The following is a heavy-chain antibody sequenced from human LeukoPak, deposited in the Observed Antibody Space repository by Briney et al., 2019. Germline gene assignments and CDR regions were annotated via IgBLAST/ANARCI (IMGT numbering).Heavy chain of an antibody. CDR1: GGTFSSYA. D-gene: IGHD2-2*02. CDR3: AVGLGYCSSTSWYMDY. V-gene: IGHV1-69*01. J-gene: IGHJ4*02. CDR2: IIPIFCTA. Sequence: SVKVSCKASGGTFSSYAISWVRPAPGQGLEWMGGIIPIFCTANYAQKFQGRVTITADESMSTADMSLSGQASDGEDVYYCAVGLGYCSSTSWYMDYWGQGTLVTVSS.